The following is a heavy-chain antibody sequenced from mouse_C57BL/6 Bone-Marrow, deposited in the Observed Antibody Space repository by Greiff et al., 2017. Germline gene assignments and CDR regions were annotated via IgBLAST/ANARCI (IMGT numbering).Heavy chain of an antibody. J-gene: IGHJ2*01. CDR2: ISSDSSTI. CDR3: ATWTRY. Sequence: EVQRVESGGGLVKPGGSLKLSCAASGFTFSDYGLHWVRQAPEKGLEWVAYISSDSSTIYYSDTVKGRFTVSRDNAKNTLFLQMTSLRSEDTAMYYFATWTRYWGQGTTRTVSS. V-gene: IGHV5-17*01. CDR1: GFTFSDYG.